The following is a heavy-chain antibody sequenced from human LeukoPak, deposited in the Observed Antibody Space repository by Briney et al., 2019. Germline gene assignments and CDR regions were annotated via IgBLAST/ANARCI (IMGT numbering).Heavy chain of an antibody. CDR2: ISGSGGST. V-gene: IGHV3-23*01. CDR3: ATTDPSYGGNSGY. J-gene: IGHJ4*02. Sequence: GGSLRLSCAASGFTFSSYAMSWVRQAPGKGLEWVSAISGSGGSTYYADSVKGRFTISRDNAKNSLYLQMNSLRAEDTAVYYCATTDPSYGGNSGYWGQGTLVTVSS. CDR1: GFTFSSYA. D-gene: IGHD4-23*01.